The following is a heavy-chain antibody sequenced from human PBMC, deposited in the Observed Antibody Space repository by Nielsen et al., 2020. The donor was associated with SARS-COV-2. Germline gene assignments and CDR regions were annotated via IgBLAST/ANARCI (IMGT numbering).Heavy chain of an antibody. Sequence: GGSLRLSCAASGFTFDDYTMHWVRQAPGKGLEWVSGISWNSGSIGYADSVKGRFTISRDNAKNSLYLQMNSLRAEDTALYYCAKRGGNWFDPWGQGTLVTVSS. CDR1: GFTFDDYT. CDR3: AKRGGNWFDP. CDR2: ISWNSGSI. J-gene: IGHJ5*02. D-gene: IGHD3-10*01. V-gene: IGHV3-9*01.